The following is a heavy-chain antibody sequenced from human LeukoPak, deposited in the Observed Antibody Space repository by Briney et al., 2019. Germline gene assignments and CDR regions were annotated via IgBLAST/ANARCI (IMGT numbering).Heavy chain of an antibody. CDR3: ATDSGVAGNY. Sequence: ASVKVSCKASGYTFTSYGISWVRQAPGKGLEWMGGFDPEDGETIYAQKFQGRVTMTEDTSTDTAYMELSSLRSEDTAVYYCATDSGVAGNYWGQGTLVTVSS. J-gene: IGHJ4*02. CDR2: FDPEDGET. V-gene: IGHV1-24*01. D-gene: IGHD6-19*01. CDR1: GYTFTSYG.